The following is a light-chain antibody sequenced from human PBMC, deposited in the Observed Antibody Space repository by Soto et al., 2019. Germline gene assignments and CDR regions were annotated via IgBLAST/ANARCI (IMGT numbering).Light chain of an antibody. CDR2: EVT. CDR1: SSDAVSNNL. V-gene: IGLV2-23*02. CDR3: CSYAGSSTFA. Sequence: QSVLTQPASVSGSPGQSITISCTGTSSDAVSNNLVSWYQQHPGKAPKLIIYEVTKRPSGISNRFSGSTSGNTASLTISGLQAEDEVDYYCCSYAGSSTFAFGGGTKLTVL. J-gene: IGLJ2*01.